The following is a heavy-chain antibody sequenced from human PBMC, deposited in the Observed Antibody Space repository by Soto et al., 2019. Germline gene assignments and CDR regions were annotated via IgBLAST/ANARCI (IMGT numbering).Heavy chain of an antibody. J-gene: IGHJ4*02. V-gene: IGHV3-48*02. Sequence: TGGSLRLSCAASGFTFSSYSMNWVRQAPGKGLEWVSYISSSSSTIYYADSVKGRFTISRDNAKNSLYLQMNSLRDEDTAVYYCARDPHSSGWPGSFDYWGQGTLVTVSS. CDR1: GFTFSSYS. CDR2: ISSSSSTI. CDR3: ARDPHSSGWPGSFDY. D-gene: IGHD6-19*01.